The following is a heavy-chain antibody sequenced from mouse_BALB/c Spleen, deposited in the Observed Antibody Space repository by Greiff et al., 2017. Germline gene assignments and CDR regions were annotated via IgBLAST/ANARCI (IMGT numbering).Heavy chain of an antibody. CDR1: GYTFSSYW. D-gene: IGHD2-4*01. CDR2: IYPGGGYT. Sequence: QVQLQQSGAELMKPGASVKISCKATGYTFSSYWIGWVKQRPGHGLEWIGDIYPGGGYTNYNEKFKGKATLTADTSSSTAYMQLSSLTSEDSAIYYCARGGLRQAWFAYWGQGTLVTVSA. CDR3: ARGGLRQAWFAY. V-gene: IGHV1-63*02. J-gene: IGHJ3*01.